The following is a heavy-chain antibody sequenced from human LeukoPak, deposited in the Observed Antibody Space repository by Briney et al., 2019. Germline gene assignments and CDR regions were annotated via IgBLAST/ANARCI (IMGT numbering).Heavy chain of an antibody. CDR2: IYSSGST. D-gene: IGHD3-3*01. V-gene: IGHV3-66*02. CDR1: GFTFSTYG. CDR3: AREWLSPYYFDY. J-gene: IGHJ4*02. Sequence: PGGSLRLSCAASGFTFSTYGMNWVRQAPGKGLEWVSVIYSSGSTYYADSVKGRFTISRDNSKNTLYLQMNSLRAEDTAVYYCAREWLSPYYFDYWGQGTLVTVSS.